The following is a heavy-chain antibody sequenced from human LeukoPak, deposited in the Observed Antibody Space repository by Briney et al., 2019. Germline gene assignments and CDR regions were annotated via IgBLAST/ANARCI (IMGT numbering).Heavy chain of an antibody. Sequence: ASVKVSCKASGYTLTSYGISWVRHAPGQGLEWMGWISAYNGNTNYAQKLQGRVTVTTDTSTSTAYMELRSLRSDDTAVYYCARDTAGSGSYYLDYWGQGTLVTVSS. CDR2: ISAYNGNT. J-gene: IGHJ4*02. CDR3: ARDTAGSGSYYLDY. D-gene: IGHD1-26*01. CDR1: GYTLTSYG. V-gene: IGHV1-18*01.